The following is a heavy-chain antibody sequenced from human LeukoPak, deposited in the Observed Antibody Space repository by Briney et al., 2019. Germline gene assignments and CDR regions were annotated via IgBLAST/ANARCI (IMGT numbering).Heavy chain of an antibody. Sequence: TAGSLSLSCAAYGFTFSSYSRDWVRPAQGNGWVWGSYINSGNSNIDYEHSVKVPFTISRDNAKNSLYLQMDSMRAEDTAVYYCARGWVAHGDHYDFWSGYHDAFEIWAQGPMVPVSS. CDR1: GFTFSSYS. J-gene: IGHJ3*02. D-gene: IGHD3-3*01. V-gene: IGHV3-48*01. CDR3: ARGWVAHGDHYDFWSGYHDAFEI. CDR2: INSGNSNI.